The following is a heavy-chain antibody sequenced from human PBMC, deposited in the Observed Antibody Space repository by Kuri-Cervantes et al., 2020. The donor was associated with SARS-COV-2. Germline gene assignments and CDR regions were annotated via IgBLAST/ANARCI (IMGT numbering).Heavy chain of an antibody. CDR2: ISFDGTNE. J-gene: IGHJ4*02. CDR3: ARDLYGSGSYYTLNFDH. Sequence: GGSLRLSCVASGIIFRSYPMHWVRQAPGKGLEWVAVISFDGTNEDYADSVRGRFAISRDNSKDTLYLQMNSLRPEDTAVYYCARDLYGSGSYYTLNFDHWGQGALVTVSS. CDR1: GIIFRSYP. V-gene: IGHV3-30*09. D-gene: IGHD3-10*01.